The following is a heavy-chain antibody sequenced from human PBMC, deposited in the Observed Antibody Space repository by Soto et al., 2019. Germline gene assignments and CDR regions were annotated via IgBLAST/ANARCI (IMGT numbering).Heavy chain of an antibody. D-gene: IGHD3-10*01. V-gene: IGHV3-30-3*01. Sequence: QVQLVESGGGVVQPGRSLRLSCAASGFTFSSHAMHWVRQAPGKGLEWVALISYDGSNKYYADSVKGRFTISRDNSKNTLHLEMNSLRAEDTAMYNCARRSGTGTTDGWGQGTMVTVSS. J-gene: IGHJ3*01. CDR1: GFTFSSHA. CDR2: ISYDGSNK. CDR3: ARRSGTGTTDG.